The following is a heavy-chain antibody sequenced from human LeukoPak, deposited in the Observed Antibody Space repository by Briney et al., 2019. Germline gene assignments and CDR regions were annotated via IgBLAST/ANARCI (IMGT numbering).Heavy chain of an antibody. CDR1: GFTFSSYG. CDR3: ARRPRRIAAAAHHYFDY. V-gene: IGHV3-33*01. Sequence: GRSLRLSCAASGFTFSSYGMHWVRQAPGKRLEWVAVIWYDGSNKYYADSVKGRFTISRDNSKNTLYLQMNSLRAEDTAVYYCARRPRRIAAAAHHYFDYWGQGTLVTVSS. CDR2: IWYDGSNK. D-gene: IGHD6-13*01. J-gene: IGHJ4*02.